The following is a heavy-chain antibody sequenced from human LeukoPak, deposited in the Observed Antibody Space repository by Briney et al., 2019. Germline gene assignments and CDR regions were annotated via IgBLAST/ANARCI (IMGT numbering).Heavy chain of an antibody. Sequence: PGGSLRLSCAASGFTFSSYGMHWVRQAPGKGLEWVAFIRYDGSNRNYGDSVKGRFTVSRDNSRNTLYLQINSLTTEDTALYYCAKDLPSVAAAFDYWGQGTLVTVSS. CDR2: IRYDGSNR. V-gene: IGHV3-30*02. D-gene: IGHD6-19*01. CDR3: AKDLPSVAAAFDY. J-gene: IGHJ4*02. CDR1: GFTFSSYG.